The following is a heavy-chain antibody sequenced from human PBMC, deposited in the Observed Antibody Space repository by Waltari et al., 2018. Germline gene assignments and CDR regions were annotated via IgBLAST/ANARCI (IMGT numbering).Heavy chain of an antibody. V-gene: IGHV4-38-2*02. CDR2: IYHSGST. Sequence: QVQLQESGPGLVKPSETLSLTCAVSGSSISSGYYWGWIRRPPGKGLEWIGSIYHSGSTYYNPSLKSRVTISVDTSKNQFSLKLSSVTAADTAVYYCARDMRYGTVIDWYFDLWGRGTLVTVAS. D-gene: IGHD2-8*02. CDR1: GSSISSGYY. J-gene: IGHJ2*01. CDR3: ARDMRYGTVIDWYFDL.